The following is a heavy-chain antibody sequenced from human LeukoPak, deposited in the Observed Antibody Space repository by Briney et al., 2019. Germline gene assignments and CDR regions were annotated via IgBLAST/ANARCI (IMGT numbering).Heavy chain of an antibody. D-gene: IGHD6-13*01. V-gene: IGHV3-11*05. J-gene: IGHJ4*02. Sequence: GGSLRLSCAASGFTFSDYYMSWIRQAPGKGLEWVSYISSSDTYTNYADSVKGRFTISRDNSKNSLYLQMNSLRTEDTALYYCAKDPYSWYSSSWGQGTLVTVSS. CDR1: GFTFSDYY. CDR2: ISSSDTYT. CDR3: AKDPYSWYSSS.